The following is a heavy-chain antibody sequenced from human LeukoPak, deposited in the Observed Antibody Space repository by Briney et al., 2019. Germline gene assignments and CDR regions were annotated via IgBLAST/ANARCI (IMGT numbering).Heavy chain of an antibody. CDR2: ISSSSSTI. Sequence: PGGSLRLSCAASGFTFSSYSMNWARQAPGKGLEWVSYISSSSSTIYYADSVKGRFTISRDNAKNTLYLQMNSLRAEDTAVYYCAKDTGYYYDSSGYLDYWGQGTLVTVSS. CDR3: AKDTGYYYDSSGYLDY. D-gene: IGHD3-22*01. J-gene: IGHJ4*02. V-gene: IGHV3-48*01. CDR1: GFTFSSYS.